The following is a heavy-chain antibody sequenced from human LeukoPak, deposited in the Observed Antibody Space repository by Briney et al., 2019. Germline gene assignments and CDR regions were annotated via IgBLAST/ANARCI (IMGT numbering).Heavy chain of an antibody. CDR1: GFTFSSYA. J-gene: IGHJ4*02. V-gene: IGHV3-23*01. CDR3: AKGGSASYVRYYFDD. CDR2: ISGSGSGT. D-gene: IGHD6-19*01. Sequence: GGSLSLSCAASGFTFSSYAMTWVRQAPGKGLEWVSTISGSGSGTYYADSVKGRFTISRDNSKNTLYLQMDSLRAEDTAVYYCAKGGSASYVRYYFDDWGQGTLVTVSS.